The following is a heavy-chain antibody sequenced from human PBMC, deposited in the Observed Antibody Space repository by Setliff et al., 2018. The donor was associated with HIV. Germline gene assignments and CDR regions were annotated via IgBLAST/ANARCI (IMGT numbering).Heavy chain of an antibody. J-gene: IGHJ6*03. CDR3: ARVPGYSSGTSYMDV. CDR2: INHSGST. D-gene: IGHD6-19*01. Sequence: PSETLSLTCAVYGGSFSGYYWTWIRQPPGKGLGWIGEINHSGSTNYNPSLKSRVTISVDTSKNQFSLKLRSVTAADRAVYYCARVPGYSSGTSYMDVWGKGTTVTVSS. CDR1: GGSFSGYY. V-gene: IGHV4-34*01.